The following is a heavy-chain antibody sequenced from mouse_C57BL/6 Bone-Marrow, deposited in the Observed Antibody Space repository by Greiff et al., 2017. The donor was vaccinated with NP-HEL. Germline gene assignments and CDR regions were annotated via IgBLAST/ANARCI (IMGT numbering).Heavy chain of an antibody. Sequence: VQLVESGPELVKPGASVKISCKASGYAFSSSWMNWVKQRPGKGLEWIGRIYPGDGDTNYNGKFKGKATLTADKSSSTAYMQLSSLTSEDSAVYFCARGTYGSSYVIAMDYWGQGTSVTVSS. CDR1: GYAFSSSW. V-gene: IGHV1-82*01. CDR3: ARGTYGSSYVIAMDY. CDR2: IYPGDGDT. D-gene: IGHD1-1*01. J-gene: IGHJ4*01.